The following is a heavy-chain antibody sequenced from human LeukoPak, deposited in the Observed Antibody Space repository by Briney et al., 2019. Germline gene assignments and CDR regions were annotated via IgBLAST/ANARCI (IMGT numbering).Heavy chain of an antibody. CDR1: GGSFSGYY. CDR3: ARLPNGWLQLGAFDI. J-gene: IGHJ3*02. Sequence: SETLSLTCAVYGGSFSGYYWSWIRQPPGKGLEWIGEINHGGSTNYNPSLKSRVTISVDTSKNQFSLKLSSVTAADTAVYYCARLPNGWLQLGAFDIWGQGTMVTVSS. CDR2: INHGGST. V-gene: IGHV4-34*01. D-gene: IGHD5-24*01.